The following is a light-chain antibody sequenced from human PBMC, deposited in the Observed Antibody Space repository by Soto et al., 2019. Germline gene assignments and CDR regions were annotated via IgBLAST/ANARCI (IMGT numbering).Light chain of an antibody. CDR3: QQGTTFPFT. J-gene: IGKJ3*01. V-gene: IGKV1-12*01. Sequence: IQMTQSPSSVSASVGDTVTLSCQTSHGVSGWLAWYQQKPRKAPTLLIYTVSNLQSGVPSRVSGSGSGTDFSLTLTTLQPEDFATYFCQQGTTFPFTFGPGTKVDVK. CDR2: TVS. CDR1: HGVSGW.